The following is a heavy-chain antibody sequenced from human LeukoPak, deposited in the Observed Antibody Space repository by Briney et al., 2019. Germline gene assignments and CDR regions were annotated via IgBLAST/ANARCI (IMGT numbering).Heavy chain of an antibody. CDR2: IYSGGST. D-gene: IGHD1-14*01. Sequence: GGSPRLSCAASGFTVNSNYMSWVRQAPGKGLEWVSIIYSGGSTYYADSVKGRFTISRDNSKNTLYLQMNSLKDEDTAVYYCARDRVGTGRALLDLWGQGTLVTVSS. J-gene: IGHJ5*02. V-gene: IGHV3-53*01. CDR1: GFTVNSNY. CDR3: ARDRVGTGRALLDL.